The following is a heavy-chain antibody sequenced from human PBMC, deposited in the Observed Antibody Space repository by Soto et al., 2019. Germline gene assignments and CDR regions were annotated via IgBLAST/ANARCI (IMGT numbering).Heavy chain of an antibody. J-gene: IGHJ4*02. V-gene: IGHV3-15*01. CDR1: GLPFRNAW. Sequence: GGSLRLSCVASGLPFRNAWMSWVRQAPGKGLEWVGRIKSKIDGEATDYAAPVKGRFTISRDDLKNTLYLHMNSLKIEDTGVYFCTTPPSGWNDYWGQGTQVTVSS. D-gene: IGHD6-19*01. CDR2: IKSKIDGEAT. CDR3: TTPPSGWNDY.